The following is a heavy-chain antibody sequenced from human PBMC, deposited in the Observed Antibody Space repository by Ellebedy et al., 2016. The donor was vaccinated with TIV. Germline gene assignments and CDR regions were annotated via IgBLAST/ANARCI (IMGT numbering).Heavy chain of an antibody. CDR3: ARGLSYGGSHY. V-gene: IGHV1-18*01. CDR2: ISPDNGNT. CDR1: GYTFINYG. J-gene: IGHJ4*02. D-gene: IGHD4-23*01. Sequence: ASVKVSCKASGYTFINYGISWVRQAPGQGLEWMGWISPDNGNTDFAQNLQGRVTMTTDTSTSTAYMELWNLRSDDTAVYYCARGLSYGGSHYWGQGTLVTVSS.